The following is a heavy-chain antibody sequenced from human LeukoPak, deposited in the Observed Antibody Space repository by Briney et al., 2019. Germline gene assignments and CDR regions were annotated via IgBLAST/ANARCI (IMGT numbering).Heavy chain of an antibody. J-gene: IGHJ5*02. V-gene: IGHV3-30*02. CDR1: GCTFSSYG. CDR2: IWYGGSNK. Sequence: SGGSLRLSCAASGCTFSSYGMHWVRQAPGKGLEWVGFIWYGGSNKYYADSVKGRFTISRDNSKNTLYLQMNSLRAEDTAVYYCAKDRGSSRFDPWGQGTLVTVSS. CDR3: AKDRGSSRFDP. D-gene: IGHD6-13*01.